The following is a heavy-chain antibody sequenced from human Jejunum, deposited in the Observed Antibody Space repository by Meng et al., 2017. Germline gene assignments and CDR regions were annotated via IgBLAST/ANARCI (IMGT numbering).Heavy chain of an antibody. J-gene: IGHJ4*02. CDR3: ARDPRTNWASRFFDN. D-gene: IGHD1/OR15-1a*01. CDR2: ISRSGRA. CDR1: GGSVSTTDW. Sequence: VHLHEPGPVSVRPSGTLSLTCAVSGGSVSTTDWWGWVRQPPGKGLEWIGEISRSGRANYNPSLKGRVTISLDRSMNLFSLKLDSVTAADAAVYYCARDPRTNWASRFFDNWGQGTLVTVSS. V-gene: IGHV4-4*02.